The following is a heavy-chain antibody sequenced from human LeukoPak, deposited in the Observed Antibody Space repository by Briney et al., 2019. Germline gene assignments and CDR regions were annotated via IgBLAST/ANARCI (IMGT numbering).Heavy chain of an antibody. CDR1: GFSFDDYA. D-gene: IGHD6-13*01. Sequence: GGSLRLSCAASGFSFDDYAMHWVRQAPGKGLEWVSGISWNSGSIGYADSVKGRFTISRDNAKNSLYLQMNSLRAEDTAVYYCAKTQQQLVPHWFDPWGQGTLVTVSS. CDR3: AKTQQQLVPHWFDP. J-gene: IGHJ5*02. CDR2: ISWNSGSI. V-gene: IGHV3-9*01.